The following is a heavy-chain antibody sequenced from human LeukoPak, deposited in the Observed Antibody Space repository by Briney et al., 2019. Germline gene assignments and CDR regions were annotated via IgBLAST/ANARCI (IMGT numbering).Heavy chain of an antibody. J-gene: IGHJ3*02. D-gene: IGHD1-26*01. Sequence: GGSLRLSCAASGFTFSSYAMHWVRQAPGKGLEWVSGISWNSGSIGYADSVKGRFTISRDNAKNSLYLQMNSLRAEDTALYYCAKGIVGATSKHDAFDIWGQGTMVTVSS. V-gene: IGHV3-9*01. CDR2: ISWNSGSI. CDR3: AKGIVGATSKHDAFDI. CDR1: GFTFSSYA.